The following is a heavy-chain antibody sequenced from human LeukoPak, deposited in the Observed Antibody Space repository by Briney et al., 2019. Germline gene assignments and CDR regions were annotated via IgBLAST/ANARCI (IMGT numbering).Heavy chain of an antibody. J-gene: IGHJ6*03. V-gene: IGHV3-7*01. Sequence: GGSLRLSCAASGFTFSSYWMSWVRQAPGKGLEWVANIKQDGSEKYYVDSVKGRFTISRDNSKNTLYLQMNSLRAEDTAVYYCAKDLAFFGVVAYYYMDVWGKGTTVTVSS. CDR2: IKQDGSEK. CDR1: GFTFSSYW. D-gene: IGHD3-3*01. CDR3: AKDLAFFGVVAYYYMDV.